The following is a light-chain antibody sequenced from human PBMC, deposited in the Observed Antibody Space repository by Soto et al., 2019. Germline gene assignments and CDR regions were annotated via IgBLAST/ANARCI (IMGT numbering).Light chain of an antibody. CDR3: QTWGTGIQV. V-gene: IGLV4-69*01. CDR1: SGHSNYA. Sequence: QLVLTQSPSASASLGASVKLTCTLSSGHSNYAIAWHQQQPEKGPRYLMILNSDGSHSTGDGIPDRFSGSSSGAERYLTISRLQSEDEADYYCQTWGTGIQVFGTGTKLTVL. CDR2: LNSDGSH. J-gene: IGLJ1*01.